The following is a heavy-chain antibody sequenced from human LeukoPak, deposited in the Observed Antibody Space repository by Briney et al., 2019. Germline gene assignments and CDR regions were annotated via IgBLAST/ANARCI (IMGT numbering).Heavy chain of an antibody. CDR1: VFTVSDNY. J-gene: IGHJ3*02. CDR2: IFWGGMT. D-gene: IGHD2-15*01. Sequence: PGGSLRLSCAASVFTVSDNYMTWVRQAPGKGLEWVSVIFWGGMTHYADSVKGRFTISTDNSKNTLYLQMNSLRAEDTAVYYCARGLVEVAGWAFDIWGQGTMVTVSS. CDR3: ARGLVEVAGWAFDI. V-gene: IGHV3-66*01.